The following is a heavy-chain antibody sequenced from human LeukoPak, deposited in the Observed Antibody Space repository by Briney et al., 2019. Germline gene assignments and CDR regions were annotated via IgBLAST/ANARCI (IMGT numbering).Heavy chain of an antibody. CDR2: INHSGST. Sequence: PSETLSLTCAVYGGSFSGYYWSWIRQPPGKGLEWIGEINHSGSTNYNPSLKSRVTISVDTSKNQFSLKLSSVTAADTAVYYCARERRGLPFDYWGPGTLVTVSS. D-gene: IGHD5-18*01. CDR3: ARERRGLPFDY. V-gene: IGHV4-34*01. CDR1: GGSFSGYY. J-gene: IGHJ4*02.